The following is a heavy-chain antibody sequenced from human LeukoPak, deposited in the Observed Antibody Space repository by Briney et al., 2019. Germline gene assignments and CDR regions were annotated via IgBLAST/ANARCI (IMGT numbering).Heavy chain of an antibody. CDR1: GFSFSSYA. D-gene: IGHD2-15*01. CDR3: AKDQNVVVVAVDY. Sequence: PGGSLRLSCAASGFSFSSYAMSWVRQAPGKGLEWGSSISGSGGSTYYADSVKGGFTISRDNSKDTLYLQMNSLRAEDTAVYYCAKDQNVVVVAVDYWGQGTLVTVSS. J-gene: IGHJ4*02. V-gene: IGHV3-23*01. CDR2: ISGSGGST.